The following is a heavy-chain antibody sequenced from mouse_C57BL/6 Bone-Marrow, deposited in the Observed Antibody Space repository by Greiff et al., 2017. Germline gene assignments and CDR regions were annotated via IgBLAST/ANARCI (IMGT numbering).Heavy chain of an antibody. D-gene: IGHD1-1*01. Sequence: VHLVESGPGLVAPSQSLSITCTVSGFSLTSYAISWVRQPPGKGLEWLGVIWTGGGTNYNSALKSRLSISTDYSKSQVFLKINSLQTEDTARYYGARDPRPVLYGSNVYWYFDVWGTGTTVTVAS. CDR3: ARDPRPVLYGSNVYWYFDV. CDR1: GFSLTSYA. CDR2: IWTGGGT. V-gene: IGHV2-9-1*01. J-gene: IGHJ1*03.